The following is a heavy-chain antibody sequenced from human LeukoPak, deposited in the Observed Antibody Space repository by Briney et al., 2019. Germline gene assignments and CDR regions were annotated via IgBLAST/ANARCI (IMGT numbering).Heavy chain of an antibody. CDR3: ARGYCSSTSCFTRFDP. D-gene: IGHD2-2*01. CDR1: GFTFSSYW. V-gene: IGHV3-30-3*01. Sequence: SGGSLRLSCAASGFTFSSYWMHWVRQAPGKGLEWVAVISYDGSNKYYADSVKGRFTISRDNSKNTLYLQMNSLRAEDTAVYYCARGYCSSTSCFTRFDPWGQGTLVTVSS. J-gene: IGHJ5*02. CDR2: ISYDGSNK.